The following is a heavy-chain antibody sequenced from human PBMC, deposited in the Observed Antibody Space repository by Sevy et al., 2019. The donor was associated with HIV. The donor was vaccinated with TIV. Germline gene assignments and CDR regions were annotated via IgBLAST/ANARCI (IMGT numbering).Heavy chain of an antibody. CDR1: GFTFSNYW. V-gene: IGHV3-7*03. Sequence: GGSLRLSCAASGFTFSNYWMTWVRQAPGKGLEWVAHIKQDGSEKHYVDSVKGRFTISRDKSKNSVYLQMNSLRAEDTAVYFGAREGYYDYIWGSYRYFNDYWGQGTLVTVSS. CDR3: AREGYYDYIWGSYRYFNDY. J-gene: IGHJ4*02. CDR2: IKQDGSEK. D-gene: IGHD3-16*02.